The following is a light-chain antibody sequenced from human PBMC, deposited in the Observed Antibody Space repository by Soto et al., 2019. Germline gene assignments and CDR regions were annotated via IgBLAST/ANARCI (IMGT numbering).Light chain of an antibody. J-gene: IGKJ2*01. CDR3: QQYGSSPYT. CDR1: RSVSSSY. CDR2: DAS. V-gene: IGKV3D-20*01. Sequence: EIVLTQSPATLSLSPGEIATLSCGASRSVSSSYLAWYQQKPGLAPRLLMYDASSRATGIPDRFSGSGSGTDFTLTISRLEPEDFAVYYCQQYGSSPYTFGQGTKLEIK.